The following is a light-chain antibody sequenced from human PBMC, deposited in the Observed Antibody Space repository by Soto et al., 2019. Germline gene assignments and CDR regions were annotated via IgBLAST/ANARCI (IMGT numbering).Light chain of an antibody. Sequence: EIVLTQSPGTLSLSPGERATLSCRASQSVSSTYIAWYQQNPGQAPRLLIYGASSRATGIPDRFSGSGSGTDFTLTISRLEPEDFAVYFCQHYGRSPPFTFGQVTKV. CDR3: QHYGRSPPFT. CDR2: GAS. V-gene: IGKV3-20*01. CDR1: QSVSSTY. J-gene: IGKJ2*01.